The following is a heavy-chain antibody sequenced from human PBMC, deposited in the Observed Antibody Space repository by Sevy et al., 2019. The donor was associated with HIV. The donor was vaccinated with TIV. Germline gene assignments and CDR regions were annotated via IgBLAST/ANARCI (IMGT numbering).Heavy chain of an antibody. V-gene: IGHV3-74*01. CDR1: GFTFSNYW. CDR3: ARDSEAAAQDFDY. CDR2: INNDESST. Sequence: VGSLRLSCAASGFTFSNYWMHWVRQAPGEGLVWVSRINNDESSTNYADSVKGRFTISRDNAKNTLYLQMNSLRAEDTAVYFCARDSEAAAQDFDYWGQGTLVTVSS. J-gene: IGHJ4*02. D-gene: IGHD6-25*01.